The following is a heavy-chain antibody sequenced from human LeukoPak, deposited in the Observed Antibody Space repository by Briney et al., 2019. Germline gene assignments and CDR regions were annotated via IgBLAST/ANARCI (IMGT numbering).Heavy chain of an antibody. V-gene: IGHV1-18*04. CDR2: ISAYNGNT. CDR1: GYTFTGYY. Sequence: GASVKVSCKASGYTFTGYYMHWVRQAPGQGLEWMGWISAYNGNTNYAQKLQGRVTMTTDTSTSTAYMELRSLRSDDTAVYYCAREPGYCSSTSCYRYFDYWGQGTLVTVSS. J-gene: IGHJ4*02. CDR3: AREPGYCSSTSCYRYFDY. D-gene: IGHD2-2*01.